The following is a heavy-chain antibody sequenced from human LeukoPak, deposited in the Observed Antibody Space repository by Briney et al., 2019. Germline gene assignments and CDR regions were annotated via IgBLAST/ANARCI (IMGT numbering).Heavy chain of an antibody. D-gene: IGHD2-2*01. Sequence: ASVNVSCKASGYTFTSYGISWVRQAAGQGLERMGWISAYNGNTNYAQKLQGRVTMTTDTSTSTAYMELRSLRSDDTAVYYCAREYCSSTSCHFDYWGQGTLVTVSS. CDR1: GYTFTSYG. CDR3: AREYCSSTSCHFDY. V-gene: IGHV1-18*01. CDR2: ISAYNGNT. J-gene: IGHJ4*02.